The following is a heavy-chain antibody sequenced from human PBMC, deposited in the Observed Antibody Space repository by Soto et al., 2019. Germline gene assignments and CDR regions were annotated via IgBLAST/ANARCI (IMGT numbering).Heavy chain of an antibody. V-gene: IGHV3-30-3*01. CDR2: MSFDETKK. D-gene: IGHD3-10*01. Sequence: QVRLVESGGGVVQPGRSLRLSCAASGFTFSNYAMHWVRQAPGKGLEWVAVMSFDETKKYHAASVEGRFTISRDNSXNPLDLLMNSLRAEATGLYYCARSHARYYYAAARFLFGLDVWGQGTTVVVSS. J-gene: IGHJ6*02. CDR3: ARSHARYYYAAARFLFGLDV. CDR1: GFTFSNYA.